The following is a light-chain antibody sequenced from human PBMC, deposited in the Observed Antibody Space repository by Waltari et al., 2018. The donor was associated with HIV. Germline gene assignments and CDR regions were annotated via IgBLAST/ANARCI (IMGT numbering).Light chain of an antibody. CDR2: DAS. J-gene: IGKJ4*01. CDR3: QQRSKWPPLT. Sequence: DIVLTQSPATLSLSPGERATLSCRASQSVTTYLAWYQQKPGQAPRLLIYDASNRASGIPARFSGSGSGTDFTLTISSPEPEDFAVYYCQQRSKWPPLTFGGGTKVEIK. CDR1: QSVTTY. V-gene: IGKV3-11*01.